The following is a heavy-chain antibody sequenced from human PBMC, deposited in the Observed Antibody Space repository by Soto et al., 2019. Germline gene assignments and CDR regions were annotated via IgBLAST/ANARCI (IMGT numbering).Heavy chain of an antibody. CDR3: ARDLAAAGPFDY. D-gene: IGHD6-13*01. CDR1: GYTFTSYA. V-gene: IGHV1-18*01. Sequence: QVQLVQSGAEVKKPGASVKVSYKTSGYTFTSYAISWVRQAPGQGLEWMGWISAYNGNTHYAQKLQGRVTMTTDTSTSTAYMELRSLRSDDTAVYYCARDLAAAGPFDYWGQGTLVTVSS. CDR2: ISAYNGNT. J-gene: IGHJ4*02.